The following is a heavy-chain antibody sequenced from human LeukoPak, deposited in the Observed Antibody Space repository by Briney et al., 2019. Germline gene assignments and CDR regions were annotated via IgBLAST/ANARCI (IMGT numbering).Heavy chain of an antibody. J-gene: IGHJ6*02. Sequence: GGSLRLSCAASGFTFSNYAMTWVRQAPGKGLEWVSVISNSDDRTYYADSVKGRFTISRDNSKNTLFLQMNSLRAEDTAVYYCAKDGGRYCSSTSCYGPAEYYYYGMDVWGQGTTVTVSS. D-gene: IGHD2-2*01. CDR2: ISNSDDRT. V-gene: IGHV3-23*01. CDR1: GFTFSNYA. CDR3: AKDGGRYCSSTSCYGPAEYYYYGMDV.